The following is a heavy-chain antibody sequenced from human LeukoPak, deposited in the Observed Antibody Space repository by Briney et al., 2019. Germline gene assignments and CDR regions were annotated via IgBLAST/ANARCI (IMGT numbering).Heavy chain of an antibody. CDR1: GGSISSSSYY. Sequence: PSETLSLTCTVSGGSISSSSYYWTWIRQPPGKGLEWIGYIYFSGNTNYNSSLKSRVTMSIDTSKNQFSLKLNSVTAADTAVYYRARGLLWFGEGVANMDVWGKGTTVTISS. CDR2: IYFSGNT. J-gene: IGHJ6*03. CDR3: ARGLLWFGEGVANMDV. D-gene: IGHD3-10*01. V-gene: IGHV4-61*01.